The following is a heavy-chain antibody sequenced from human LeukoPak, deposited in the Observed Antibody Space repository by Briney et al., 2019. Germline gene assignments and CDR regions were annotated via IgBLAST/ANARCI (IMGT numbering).Heavy chain of an antibody. J-gene: IGHJ4*02. CDR2: ISYDGSNK. V-gene: IGHV3-30-3*01. CDR1: GFTIINKY. D-gene: IGHD3-22*01. CDR3: ARDPDYYYDSSGYSPNYFDY. Sequence: GGSLRLSCVASGFTIINKYMSWVRQVPGKGLEWVAVISYDGSNKYYADSVKGRFTISRDNSKNTLYLQMNSLRVEDTAVYYCARDPDYYYDSSGYSPNYFDYWGQGTLVTVSS.